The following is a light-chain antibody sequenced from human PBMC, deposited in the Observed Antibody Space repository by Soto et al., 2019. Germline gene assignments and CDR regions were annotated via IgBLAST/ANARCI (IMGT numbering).Light chain of an antibody. CDR2: HAS. CDR1: QSVSSY. CDR3: QQRSNWPPA. Sequence: EIVLIQSPATLSLSPGERSTLSCIAIQSVSSYLAWYQQKAGQAPRLLIYHASNRSTGIPARFSGSGSGTDFTLTISSLEPEDFAVYYCQQRSNWPPAFGQGTRLEIK. V-gene: IGKV3-11*01. J-gene: IGKJ5*01.